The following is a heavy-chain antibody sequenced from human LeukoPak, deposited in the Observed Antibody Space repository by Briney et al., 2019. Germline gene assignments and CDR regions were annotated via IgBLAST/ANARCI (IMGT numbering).Heavy chain of an antibody. CDR2: INHSGST. J-gene: IGHJ5*02. V-gene: IGHV4-34*01. D-gene: IGHD6-19*01. Sequence: PSETLSLTCAVYGGSFSGYYWSWIRQPPGKGLEWIGEINHSGSTNYNPSLKSRVTISVDTSKNQFSLKLSSVTAADTAVYYCARDRSGWYLNNWFDPWGQGTLVTVSS. CDR1: GGSFSGYY. CDR3: ARDRSGWYLNNWFDP.